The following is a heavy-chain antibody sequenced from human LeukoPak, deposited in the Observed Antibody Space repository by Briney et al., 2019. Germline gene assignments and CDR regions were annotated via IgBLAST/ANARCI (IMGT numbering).Heavy chain of an antibody. Sequence: GASVKVSCKASGYTFTSYDINWVRQGTGQGLEWMGWMNPNSGNTAYAQKFQGRVTMSRDTSISTAYMELSSLRSEDTAVYYCARLPKYSRPLDYWGQGTLVTVSS. J-gene: IGHJ4*02. V-gene: IGHV1-8*01. D-gene: IGHD6-6*01. CDR1: GYTFTSYD. CDR3: ARLPKYSRPLDY. CDR2: MNPNSGNT.